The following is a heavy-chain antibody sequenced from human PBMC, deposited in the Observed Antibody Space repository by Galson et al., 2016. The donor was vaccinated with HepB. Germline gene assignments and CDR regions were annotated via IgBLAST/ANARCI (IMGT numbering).Heavy chain of an antibody. J-gene: IGHJ4*02. CDR3: VTDLTLGFYSDGSGHS. Sequence: SVKVSCKVSGYTLTELSMHWVRQAPGKGLEWMGSFDPGEGESIYADSFQGRVTMTDDTSTDIAYMELSSLRYEDTALYYCVTDLTLGFYSDGSGHSWGQGTLVTVSS. CDR2: FDPGEGES. D-gene: IGHD3-22*01. V-gene: IGHV1-24*01. CDR1: GYTLTELS.